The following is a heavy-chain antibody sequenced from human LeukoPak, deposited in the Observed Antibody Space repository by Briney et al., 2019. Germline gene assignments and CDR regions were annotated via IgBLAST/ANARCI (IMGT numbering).Heavy chain of an antibody. CDR1: GYTFTSYY. CDR2: INPSGGST. V-gene: IGHV1-46*01. J-gene: IGHJ4*02. Sequence: ASVKVSCKASGYTFTSYYMHWVRQAPGQGLEWMGIINPSGGSTSYAQKFQGRVTMTRDTSTSTVYMELSSLRSEDTAVYYCARVVLDRHSKLVEDYWGQGTLVTVSS. CDR3: ARVVLDRHSKLVEDY. D-gene: IGHD6-6*01.